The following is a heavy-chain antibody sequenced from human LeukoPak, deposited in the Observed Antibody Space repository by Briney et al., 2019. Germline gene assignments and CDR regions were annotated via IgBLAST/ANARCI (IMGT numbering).Heavy chain of an antibody. D-gene: IGHD1-26*01. Sequence: PSETLSLTCSVSDGSINSYYWNWIRRPPGKGLEWIGYIYYNGNTNYSPSLKSRVTMSVDTSKNLFSLKVSSVTAADTAVYYCARGRSNYYGMDVWGQGTTVTVTS. J-gene: IGHJ6*02. CDR1: DGSINSYY. CDR3: ARGRSNYYGMDV. V-gene: IGHV4-59*01. CDR2: IYYNGNT.